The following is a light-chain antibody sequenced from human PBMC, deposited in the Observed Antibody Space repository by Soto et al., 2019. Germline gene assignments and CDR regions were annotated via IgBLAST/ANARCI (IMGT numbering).Light chain of an antibody. V-gene: IGKV1-5*01. CDR1: QSISGW. CDR2: DAS. J-gene: IGKJ1*01. CDR3: QQYNTYSRT. Sequence: IQLTQSPSTLSASVGDRVSLTCLASQSISGWLAWYQQKPGKAPKLLIYDASTLESGVPSRFSGSGSGTEFTLTISSLQPDDFATYYCQQYNTYSRTFGQGTKVDIK.